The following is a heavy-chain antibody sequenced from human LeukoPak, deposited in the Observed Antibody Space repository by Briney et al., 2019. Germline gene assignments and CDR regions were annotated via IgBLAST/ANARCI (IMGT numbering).Heavy chain of an antibody. D-gene: IGHD3-22*01. CDR1: GGSISSYY. CDR3: ARHSSGYYKYNWFDP. CDR2: IYYSGST. V-gene: IGHV4-59*08. Sequence: PSETLSLTCTVSGGSISSYYWSRIRQPPGKGLEWIGYIYYSGSTNYNPSLKSRVTISVDTSKNQFSLKLSSVTAADTAVYYCARHSSGYYKYNWFDPWGQGTLVTVSS. J-gene: IGHJ5*02.